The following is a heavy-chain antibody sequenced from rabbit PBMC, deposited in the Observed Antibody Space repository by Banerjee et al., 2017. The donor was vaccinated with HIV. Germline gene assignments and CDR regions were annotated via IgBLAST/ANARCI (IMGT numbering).Heavy chain of an antibody. Sequence: QEQLEESGGDLVKPEGSLTLTCTASGFSFSSSYWICWVRQAPGKGLEWIACIYAGSSGSTYYASWAKGRFTISKTSSTTVTLQMTSLTAADTATYFCARSETDNIYLFKLWGQGTLVTVS. CDR2: IYAGSSGST. CDR1: GFSFSSSYW. CDR3: ARSETDNIYLFKL. J-gene: IGHJ4*01. V-gene: IGHV1S45*01.